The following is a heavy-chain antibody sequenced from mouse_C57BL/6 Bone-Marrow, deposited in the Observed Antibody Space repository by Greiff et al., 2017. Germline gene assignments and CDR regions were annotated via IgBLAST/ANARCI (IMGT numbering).Heavy chain of an antibody. CDR1: GFTFSDFY. CDR2: SRNKANDYTT. V-gene: IGHV7-1*01. Sequence: EVKLVESGGGLVQSGRSLRLSCATSGFTFSDFYMEWVRQAPGKGLEWIAASRNKANDYTTEYSASVKGRFIVSRDTSQSILYLQMNALRAEDTAIYYCARDFFAYWGQGTLVTVSA. CDR3: ARDFFAY. J-gene: IGHJ3*01.